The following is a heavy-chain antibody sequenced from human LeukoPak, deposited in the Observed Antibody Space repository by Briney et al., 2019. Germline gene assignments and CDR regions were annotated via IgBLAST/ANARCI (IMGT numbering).Heavy chain of an antibody. J-gene: IGHJ4*02. D-gene: IGHD3-10*01. Sequence: PGGSLRLSCAASGFTVSSKYMSWVRQAPGKGLEWVSVIYSGGSTYYADSVKGRFTISRDNSKNTLYLQMNSLRAEDTAVYYCAYGGESPASIIDYWGQGTLVTVSS. CDR1: GFTVSSKY. CDR3: AYGGESPASIIDY. CDR2: IYSGGST. V-gene: IGHV3-53*01.